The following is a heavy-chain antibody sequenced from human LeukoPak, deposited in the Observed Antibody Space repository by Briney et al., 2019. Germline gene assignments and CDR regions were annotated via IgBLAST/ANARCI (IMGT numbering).Heavy chain of an antibody. CDR3: AKNRVPTAITPDS. J-gene: IGHJ5*01. V-gene: IGHV1-46*01. CDR2: INPSGGST. Sequence: GASVKVSCKASGYTFTSYYMHWVRQAPGQGLEWMGIINPSGGSTSYAQKFQGRVTMTRDTSTSTVYMELSSLRSEDTAVYYCAKNRVPTAITPDSWGQGTLVTVSS. CDR1: GYTFTSYY. D-gene: IGHD2-2*02.